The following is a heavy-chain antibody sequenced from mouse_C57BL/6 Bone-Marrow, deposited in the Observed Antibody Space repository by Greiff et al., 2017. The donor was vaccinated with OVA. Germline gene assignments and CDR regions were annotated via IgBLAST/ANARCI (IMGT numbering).Heavy chain of an antibody. J-gene: IGHJ3*01. CDR1: GFNIKDDY. V-gene: IGHV14-4*01. CDR2: IDPENGDT. Sequence: VQLQQSGAELVRPGASVKLSCTASGFNIKDDYMHWVKQRPEQGLEWIGWIDPENGDTEYASKFQGKATITADTSSNTAYLQLSSLTSEDTAVYYCTAITTERTWVAYWGQGTLVTVSA. CDR3: TAITTERTWVAY. D-gene: IGHD1-1*01.